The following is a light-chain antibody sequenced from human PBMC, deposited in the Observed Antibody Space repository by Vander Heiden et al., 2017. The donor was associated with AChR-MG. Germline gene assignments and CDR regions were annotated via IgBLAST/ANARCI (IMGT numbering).Light chain of an antibody. CDR3: QQYNNWPPGT. Sequence: EIVMTQSPATLSVSPGERATLSCRASQSISSNLAWYQHKPGQAPRLLMYDISTRATAIPARFSGSGSGTEFTLTISSLQSEDFAVYYCQQYNNWPPGTFGQGTKVEIK. CDR1: QSISSN. CDR2: DIS. J-gene: IGKJ1*01. V-gene: IGKV3-15*01.